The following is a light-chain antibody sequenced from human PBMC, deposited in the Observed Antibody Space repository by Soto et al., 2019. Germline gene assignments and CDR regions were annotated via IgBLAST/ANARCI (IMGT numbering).Light chain of an antibody. V-gene: IGLV1-44*01. Sequence: QSVLTQPPSASGTPGQRVTISCSGSGSNIGSNTVNWYQQLPGTAPKLLIYNNSQRPSGVPDRFSGSKSDTSASLAISGLQSDIEADYYCAAWDDSLNGYVFGIGTKLTVL. CDR3: AAWDDSLNGYV. J-gene: IGLJ1*01. CDR2: NNS. CDR1: GSNIGSNT.